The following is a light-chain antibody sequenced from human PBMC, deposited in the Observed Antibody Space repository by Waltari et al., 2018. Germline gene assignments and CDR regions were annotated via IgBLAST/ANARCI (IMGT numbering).Light chain of an antibody. V-gene: IGKV4-1*01. CDR1: QSVLYTTNNKNY. J-gene: IGKJ4*01. CDR3: QQYHSPPQT. CDR2: WAS. Sequence: DIVMTQSPDSLAVSLGERATINCKSRQSVLYTTNNKNYLAWYQQKPGQPPKLLIYWASTRESGVPDRFSGSGSGTNFTLTISSLQAEDVAVYYCQQYHSPPQTFGGGTKVEIK.